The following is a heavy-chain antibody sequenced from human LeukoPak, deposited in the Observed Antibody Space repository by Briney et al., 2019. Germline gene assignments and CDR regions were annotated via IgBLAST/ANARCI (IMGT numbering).Heavy chain of an antibody. J-gene: IGHJ6*02. CDR1: GFTFSSYA. CDR3: ARYPSLYYYYGMDV. Sequence: TGGSLRLSCAASGFTFSSYAMSWVRQAPGKGLEWVSAISGSGGSTYYADSVKGRFTISRDNAKNSLYLQMNSLRAEDTAVYYCARYPSLYYYYGMDVWGQGTTVTVSS. D-gene: IGHD2-2*02. V-gene: IGHV3-23*01. CDR2: ISGSGGST.